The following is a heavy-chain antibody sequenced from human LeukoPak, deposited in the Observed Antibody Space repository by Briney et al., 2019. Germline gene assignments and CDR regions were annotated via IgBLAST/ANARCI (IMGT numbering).Heavy chain of an antibody. CDR2: IIPIFGTA. V-gene: IGHV1-69*13. CDR1: XGTXXSYA. CDR3: ARDRLVGSGIDFDC. J-gene: IGHJ4*02. Sequence: SVKVSXXASXGTXXSYAISWVRQAPGQGLEWMGGIIPIFGTANYAQKFQGRVTITADESTSTAYMELSSLRSEDTAVYYCARDRLVGSGIDFDCWGQGTLVTVSS. D-gene: IGHD1-26*01.